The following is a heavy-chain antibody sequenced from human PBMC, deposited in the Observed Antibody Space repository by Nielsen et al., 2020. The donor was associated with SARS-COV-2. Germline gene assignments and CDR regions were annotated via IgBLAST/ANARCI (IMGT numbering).Heavy chain of an antibody. CDR3: ARDWQLTHTLLGY. CDR1: GYTFPTYG. CDR2: ISAYNGNT. Sequence: ASVKLSCKASGYTFPTYGISWGHQAPGQGLEWMGWISAYNGNTNYAQKLQGRVTMTTDTSTSTAYMELRSLRSDDTAVYYCARDWQLTHTLLGYWGQGTLVTVSS. J-gene: IGHJ4*02. D-gene: IGHD6-13*01. V-gene: IGHV1-18*04.